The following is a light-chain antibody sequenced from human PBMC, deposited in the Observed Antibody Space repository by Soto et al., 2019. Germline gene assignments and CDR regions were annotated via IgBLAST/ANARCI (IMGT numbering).Light chain of an antibody. J-gene: IGKJ4*01. Sequence: EIVLTQSPGTLSLSLGDRATLSCWASQSVASNYLAWYQQRPGQAPRLLIYGASTRATCVPDRFSGSASGTDFTLTISRLEAEDFAVYFCQQYAASPLTFGGGTKVEIK. V-gene: IGKV3-20*01. CDR3: QQYAASPLT. CDR2: GAS. CDR1: QSVASNY.